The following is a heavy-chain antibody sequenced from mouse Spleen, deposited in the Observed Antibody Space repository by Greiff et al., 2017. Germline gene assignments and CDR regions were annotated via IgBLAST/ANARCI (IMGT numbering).Heavy chain of an antibody. J-gene: IGHJ2*01. V-gene: IGHV5-17*01. CDR3: ANWDVDY. Sequence: EVKLVESGGGLVKPGGSLKLSCAASGFTFSDYGMHWVRQAPGKGLEWVAYISSGSSTIYYADTVKGRFTLSRDNAKNTLFLQMTSLRSEDTAMYYCANWDVDYWGQGTTLTVSS. CDR1: GFTFSDYG. D-gene: IGHD4-1*01. CDR2: ISSGSSTI.